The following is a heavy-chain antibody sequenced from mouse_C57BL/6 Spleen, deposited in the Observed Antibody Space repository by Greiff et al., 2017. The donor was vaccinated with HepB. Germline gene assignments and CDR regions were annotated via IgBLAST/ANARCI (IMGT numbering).Heavy chain of an antibody. D-gene: IGHD4-1*01. V-gene: IGHV5-6*01. J-gene: IGHJ4*01. Sequence: EVKVVESGGDLVKPGGSLKLSCAASGFTFSSYGMSWVRQTPDKRLEWVATISSGGSYTYYPDSVKGRFTISRDNAKNTLYLQMSSLKSEDTAMYYCARQGNWDERYAMDYWGQGTSVTVSS. CDR2: ISSGGSYT. CDR3: ARQGNWDERYAMDY. CDR1: GFTFSSYG.